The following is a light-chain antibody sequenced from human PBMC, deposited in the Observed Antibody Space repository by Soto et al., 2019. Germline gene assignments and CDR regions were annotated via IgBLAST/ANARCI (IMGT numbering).Light chain of an antibody. V-gene: IGLV1-40*01. J-gene: IGLJ1*01. CDR2: GNS. CDR3: QSYDNSLSGYV. CDR1: SSNIGAGYD. Sequence: QSVLTQPPSVSGAPGQRVTISCTGSSSNIGAGYDVHWYQQLPGTAPKLLIYGNSNRPSGVPDRFSGSKSGTSASLAITGLQADDEAEYYCQSYDNSLSGYVFGSGTKVTVL.